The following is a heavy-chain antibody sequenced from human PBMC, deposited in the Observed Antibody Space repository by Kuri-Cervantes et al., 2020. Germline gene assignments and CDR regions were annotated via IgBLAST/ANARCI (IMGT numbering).Heavy chain of an antibody. CDR1: GVSISSYY. D-gene: IGHD4-11*01. V-gene: IGHV4-59*08. CDR3: ARHRLTTVYDAFDI. Sequence: SETLSLTCTVSGVSISSYYWTWIRQPPGKGLEWIGNIYYSERTNYNPSLQSRVTISVDTSKNQFSLKLSSVTAADTAVYYCARHRLTTVYDAFDIWGRGTMVTVSS. J-gene: IGHJ3*02. CDR2: IYYSERT.